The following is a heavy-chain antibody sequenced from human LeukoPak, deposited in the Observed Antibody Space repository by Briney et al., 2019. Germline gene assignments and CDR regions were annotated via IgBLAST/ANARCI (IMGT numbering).Heavy chain of an antibody. CDR3: ARLRAARYFFDY. V-gene: IGHV4-39*02. CDR2: VYYGGKT. D-gene: IGHD6-6*01. Sequence: SETLSLTCTVSDDSISSGAYSWVWVRQPPGKGLEFIGTVYYGGKTYYNPSLKSRVTMSVDTPKKHFSLNLTSVNAADTAVYYCARLRAARYFFDYWGQGARVTVSS. J-gene: IGHJ4*02. CDR1: DDSISSGAYS.